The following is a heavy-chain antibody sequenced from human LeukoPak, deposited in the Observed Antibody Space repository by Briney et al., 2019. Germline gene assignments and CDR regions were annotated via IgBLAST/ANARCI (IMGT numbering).Heavy chain of an antibody. V-gene: IGHV3-30*18. J-gene: IGHJ4*02. D-gene: IGHD6-13*01. CDR3: AKDMGPGIAAAGTDFGLDY. Sequence: GGSLRLSCAASGFPFSSYGMHWVRQAPGKGLEWVAAISNDGNNKFYADSVKGRFTISRDNPKNTMNLQMNSLRAEDTAVYYCAKDMGPGIAAAGTDFGLDYWGQGTLVTVSS. CDR2: ISNDGNNK. CDR1: GFPFSSYG.